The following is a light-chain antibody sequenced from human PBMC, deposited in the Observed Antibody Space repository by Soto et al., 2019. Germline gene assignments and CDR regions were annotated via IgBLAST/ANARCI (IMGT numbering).Light chain of an antibody. CDR1: QSVSSN. CDR3: QQYNNWHLT. J-gene: IGKJ4*01. V-gene: IGKV3-15*01. Sequence: EIVMTQSPATLSVSPGERATLSCRASQSVSSNLAWYQQKPGQAPRLLIYGASTRATGIPARFSGSGSGTEFTLTISSLQSADFAVYYCQQYNNWHLTFGGGTKVEIK. CDR2: GAS.